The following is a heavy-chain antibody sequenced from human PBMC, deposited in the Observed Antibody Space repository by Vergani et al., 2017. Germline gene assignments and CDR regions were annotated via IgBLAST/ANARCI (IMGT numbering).Heavy chain of an antibody. D-gene: IGHD7-27*01. CDR1: GGSVSSGSYY. CDR2: IYYSGST. V-gene: IGHV4-61*01. Sequence: QVQLQESGPGLVKPSETLSLTCTVSGGSVSSGSYYWSWIRQPPGKGLEWIGYIYYSGSTNYNPSLKSRVTISVDTSKNQFSLKLSSVTAADTAVYYCARSSNWGSTGFDYWGQGTLVTVSS. J-gene: IGHJ4*02. CDR3: ARSSNWGSTGFDY.